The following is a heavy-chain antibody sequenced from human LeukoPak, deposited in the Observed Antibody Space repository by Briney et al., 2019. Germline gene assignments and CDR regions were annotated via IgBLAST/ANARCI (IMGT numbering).Heavy chain of an antibody. CDR1: GFTFDDYA. Sequence: PGGSLRLSCAASGFTFDDYAMHWVRQAPGKGLEWVSGISWNSGSIGYADSVKGRFSISRDNAKNSLYLQMNSLRAEDTALYYCARVTMVRGVMPLRYMDVWGKGTTVTVSS. CDR3: ARVTMVRGVMPLRYMDV. D-gene: IGHD3-10*01. V-gene: IGHV3-9*01. J-gene: IGHJ6*03. CDR2: ISWNSGSI.